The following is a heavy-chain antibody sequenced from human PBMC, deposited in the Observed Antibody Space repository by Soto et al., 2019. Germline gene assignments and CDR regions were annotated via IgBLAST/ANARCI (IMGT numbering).Heavy chain of an antibody. CDR3: ARQKAKHKGYYLDG. CDR1: GGSISSYY. V-gene: IGHV4-59*08. CDR2: IYYSGST. J-gene: IGHJ6*03. Sequence: PSETLSLTCTVSGGSISSYYWSWIRQPPGKGLEWIGYIYYSGSTNYNPSLKSRVTISVDTSKNQFSLKLSSVTAAGTAVYYCARQKAKHKGYYLDGWGKGTTVTVSS.